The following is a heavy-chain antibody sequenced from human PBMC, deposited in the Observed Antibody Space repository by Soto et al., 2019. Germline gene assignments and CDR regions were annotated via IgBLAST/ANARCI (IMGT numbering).Heavy chain of an antibody. CDR1: GFTLGDYA. Sequence: GGTLRLSCAASGFTLGDYAIHWVRQAPGKGMDWVGFTRNRAYRGTTEFAASVKGRFTISRDDSTSIAYLQMNSLKTEDTAVYYCARSHFSSTSCSRYGMDLWGQGTTVTV. CDR3: ARSHFSSTSCSRYGMDL. D-gene: IGHD2-2*01. J-gene: IGHJ6*02. CDR2: TRNRAYRGTT. V-gene: IGHV3-49*04.